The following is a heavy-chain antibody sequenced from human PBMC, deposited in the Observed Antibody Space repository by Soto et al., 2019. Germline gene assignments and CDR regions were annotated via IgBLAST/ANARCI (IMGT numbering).Heavy chain of an antibody. CDR2: INAGNGDT. Sequence: QVQVVQSGAEEMRPGASVKASCKTSGYIFSDYGIHWVRQAPGHGLEWMGYINAGNGDTRYSPKFKGRLTITRDTSASTAYMDLTSLESKDTAVYYCATSDWAWWGQGTLVTVSP. V-gene: IGHV1-3*05. J-gene: IGHJ4*02. CDR1: GYIFSDYG. D-gene: IGHD3-9*01. CDR3: ATSDWAW.